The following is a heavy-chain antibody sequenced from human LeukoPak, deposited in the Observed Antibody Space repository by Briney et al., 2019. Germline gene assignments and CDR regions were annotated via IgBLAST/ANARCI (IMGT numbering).Heavy chain of an antibody. D-gene: IGHD6-19*01. V-gene: IGHV4-59*01. Sequence: KASETLSLTCTVSGGSISSYYWSWIRQPPGKGLEWNGYIYYSGSTNYNPSLKSRVTISVDTSKYQFSLKLSSVTAADTAVYYCARALGYSSGWFRVTNWFDLWGQGTLVTVSS. CDR3: ARALGYSSGWFRVTNWFDL. J-gene: IGHJ5*02. CDR2: IYYSGST. CDR1: GGSISSYY.